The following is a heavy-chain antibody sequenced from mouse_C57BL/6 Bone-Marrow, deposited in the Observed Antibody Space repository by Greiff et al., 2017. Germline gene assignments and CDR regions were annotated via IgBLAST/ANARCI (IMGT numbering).Heavy chain of an antibody. CDR2: IHPNSGST. CDR3: ARYGSTMVTSQLAY. J-gene: IGHJ3*01. Sequence: QVQLQQPGAELVKPGASVKLSCKASGYTFTSYWMHWVKQRPGQGLEWIGMIHPNSGSTNYNEKFKSKATLTVDKSSSTAYMQLSSLTSEDSAVYYCARYGSTMVTSQLAYWGQGTLVTVSA. V-gene: IGHV1-64*01. CDR1: GYTFTSYW. D-gene: IGHD2-2*01.